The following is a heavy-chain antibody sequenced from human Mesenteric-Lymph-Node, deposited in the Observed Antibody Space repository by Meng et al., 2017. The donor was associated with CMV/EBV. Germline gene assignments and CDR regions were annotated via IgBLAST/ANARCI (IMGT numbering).Heavy chain of an antibody. D-gene: IGHD3-10*01. CDR3: ARDASRSWFGGWLDP. CDR1: FTFTDHY. J-gene: IGHJ5*02. V-gene: IGHV3-72*01. Sequence: FTFTDHYMDWVRPAPGKGLEWVGRIKNKANSYSTEYAASVKGRFTISRDDLKKSVFLQMNSLKTEDTAVYYCARDASRSWFGGWLDPWGQGTLVTVSS. CDR2: IKNKANSYST.